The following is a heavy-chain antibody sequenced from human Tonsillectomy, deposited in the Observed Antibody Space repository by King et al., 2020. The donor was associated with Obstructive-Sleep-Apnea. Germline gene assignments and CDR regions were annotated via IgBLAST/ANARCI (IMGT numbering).Heavy chain of an antibody. D-gene: IGHD3-10*01. J-gene: IGHJ6*02. CDR3: GKDLPPGGMDV. CDR1: GFTLDLYA. Sequence: VQLVESGGGLVQPGGSLRLSCEVSGFTLDLYAMHWVRQAPGKGLEWVSGFSLDTNRIDYADSVKGRFTVSRDKAKNSLYLQMNSLRPEDTALYYCGKDLPPGGMDVWGQGTTVTVSS. CDR2: FSLDTNRI. V-gene: IGHV3-9*01.